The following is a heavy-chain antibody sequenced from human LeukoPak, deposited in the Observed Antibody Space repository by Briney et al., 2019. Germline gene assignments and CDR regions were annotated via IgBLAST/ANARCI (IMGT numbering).Heavy chain of an antibody. J-gene: IGHJ4*02. V-gene: IGHV4-59*01. CDR2: IYYSGST. Sequence: SETLSLTCSVSGGSISTYYWSWIRQPPGRGLEWIGYIYYSGSTNYNPSLKRRVTLSVDTSKNQFSLKLSSVTAADTAVYYCARGQTGGYVDYFDYWGQGTLGTVSS. D-gene: IGHD5-12*01. CDR1: GGSISTYY. CDR3: ARGQTGGYVDYFDY.